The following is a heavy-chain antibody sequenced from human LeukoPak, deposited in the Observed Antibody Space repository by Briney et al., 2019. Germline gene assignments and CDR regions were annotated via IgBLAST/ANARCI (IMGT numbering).Heavy chain of an antibody. V-gene: IGHV3-23*01. Sequence: PGGSLRLSCAASGFTFSSYAMSWVRQAPGKGLEWVSAISGSGGSTYYADSVKGRFSISRDNSKSTLFLQMNSLRVEDTAVYYCAKGAYGSGGYPLVTPDHWGQGTLVTVSS. CDR2: ISGSGGST. CDR3: AKGAYGSGGYPLVTPDH. D-gene: IGHD3-10*01. CDR1: GFTFSSYA. J-gene: IGHJ4*02.